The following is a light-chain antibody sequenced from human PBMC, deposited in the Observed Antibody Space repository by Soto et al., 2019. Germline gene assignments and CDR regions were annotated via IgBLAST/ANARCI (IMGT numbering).Light chain of an antibody. CDR2: GTS. V-gene: IGKV3-20*01. Sequence: EIVLTQSPGTLSLSPGERATLSCKASQSVSSSSSAWYQQKPGQAPRLLIYGTSTRATGIPDRFSGRGSGTDFTLTISRLDPEDFAVYYCQQYGRSPRFTFGPGTKVDIK. J-gene: IGKJ3*01. CDR1: QSVSSSS. CDR3: QQYGRSPRFT.